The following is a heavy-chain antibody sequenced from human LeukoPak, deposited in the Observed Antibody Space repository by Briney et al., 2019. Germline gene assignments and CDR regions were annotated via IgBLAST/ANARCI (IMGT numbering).Heavy chain of an antibody. CDR3: ARQGGYLSPMGI. V-gene: IGHV4-59*08. Sequence: PSETLSLTCTVSGGSISSYYWSWIRQPPGKGLEWIGYIYYSGSTNYNPSLKSRVTMSVDTSKNQFSLKLSSVTAADTAVYHCARQGGYLSPMGIWGQGTMVTVSS. D-gene: IGHD5-18*01. CDR1: GGSISSYY. J-gene: IGHJ3*02. CDR2: IYYSGST.